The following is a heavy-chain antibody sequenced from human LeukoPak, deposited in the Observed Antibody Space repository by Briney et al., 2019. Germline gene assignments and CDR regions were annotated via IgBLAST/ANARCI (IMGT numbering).Heavy chain of an antibody. CDR3: TRDRGAYNLYDY. D-gene: IGHD1-1*01. CDR2: IRSKAYGETA. J-gene: IGHJ4*02. Sequence: GGSLRLSCTAYGFTFGDYAMSWIRQAPGKGLEWVGFIRSKAYGETADYAASVKGRFTISRDDSKAIAYLQMNSLKTEDTAVYHCTRDRGAYNLYDYWGQGTLVTVSS. CDR1: GFTFGDYA. V-gene: IGHV3-49*03.